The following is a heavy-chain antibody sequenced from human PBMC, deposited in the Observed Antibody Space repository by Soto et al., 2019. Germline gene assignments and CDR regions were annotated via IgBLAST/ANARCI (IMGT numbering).Heavy chain of an antibody. V-gene: IGHV3-23*01. CDR3: AKWVDVWTGYYIPYYYSGMDV. CDR2: ISASGADT. Sequence: EVQLWESGGGLVQPGGSLKLSCVASGFTFRSYAMSWVRLTAGKGLVWVSGISASGADTFYGDSVKGRFTISRDNSKNTLDPQMNSLSVEDTAVYFCAKWVDVWTGYYIPYYYSGMDVWGQGTTVTVSS. CDR1: GFTFRSYA. J-gene: IGHJ6*02. D-gene: IGHD3-3*01.